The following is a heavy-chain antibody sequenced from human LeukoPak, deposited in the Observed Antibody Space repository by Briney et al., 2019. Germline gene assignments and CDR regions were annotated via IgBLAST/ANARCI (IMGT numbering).Heavy chain of an antibody. CDR1: GYTLTELS. CDR2: FDPEDGET. Sequence: ASVKVSCKVSGYTLTELSMHWVRQAPGKGLEWMGGFDPEDGETIYAQKFQGRVTMTEDTSTDTAYMELSSLRSEDTAVYYCARGDFWSGYYTHFDYWGQGTLVTVSS. J-gene: IGHJ4*02. CDR3: ARGDFWSGYYTHFDY. V-gene: IGHV1-24*01. D-gene: IGHD3-3*01.